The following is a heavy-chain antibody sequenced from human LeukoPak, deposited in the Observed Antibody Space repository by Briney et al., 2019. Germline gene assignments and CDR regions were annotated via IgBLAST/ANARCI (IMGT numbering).Heavy chain of an antibody. CDR3: ARNLTVPRHDAFDI. CDR2: IYHSGST. V-gene: IGHV4-38-2*01. D-gene: IGHD6-6*01. Sequence: SSETLSLTCAVSGYSISSGDYWGWIRQPPGEGLEWIGSIYHSGSTYYNPSLKSRVTISVDTSKNQFSLKLGSVTAADTAVYYCARNLTVPRHDAFDIWGQGTMVTVSS. CDR1: GYSISSGDY. J-gene: IGHJ3*02.